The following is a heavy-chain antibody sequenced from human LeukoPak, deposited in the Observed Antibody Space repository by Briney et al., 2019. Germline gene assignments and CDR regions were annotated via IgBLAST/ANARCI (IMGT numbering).Heavy chain of an antibody. CDR3: TRGQSYCGADCFSD. CDR2: MYTGGGR. CDR1: GFSVSNYY. D-gene: IGHD2-21*02. Sequence: QPGGSLRLSCAASGFSVSNYYMSWVRQPPGKGLEWVSVMYTGGGRYYGDSVKDRFTISRDNSKNTVFLQMNSLRVEDTALYYCTRGQSYCGADCFSDWGQGTLVTVSS. V-gene: IGHV3-66*01. J-gene: IGHJ4*02.